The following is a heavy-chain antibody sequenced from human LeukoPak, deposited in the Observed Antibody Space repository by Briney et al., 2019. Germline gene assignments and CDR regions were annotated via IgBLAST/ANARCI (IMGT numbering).Heavy chain of an antibody. CDR2: INPNSGGT. CDR1: GYTFTGYY. D-gene: IGHD4-17*01. CDR3: ARVLSTTTVTNSGFDY. Sequence: ASVKVSCKASGYTFTGYYMHWVRQAPGQGLEWMGWINPNSGGTNYAQKFQGRVTMTRDTSISTAYMELSRLRSDDTAVYYCARVLSTTTVTNSGFDYWGQGTLVTVSS. J-gene: IGHJ4*02. V-gene: IGHV1-2*02.